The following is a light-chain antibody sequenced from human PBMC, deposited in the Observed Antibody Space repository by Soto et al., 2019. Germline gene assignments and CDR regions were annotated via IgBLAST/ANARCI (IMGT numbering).Light chain of an antibody. Sequence: EIVMTQSPATLSVSPGEIATLSCSASQSVSSDLAWYQQKPGQAPRLLIYGASTRATGIPARFSGSGSGTDFTLTISRLEPEDFAVYYCQQYGSSPITFGQGTRLEIK. J-gene: IGKJ5*01. CDR1: QSVSSD. CDR3: QQYGSSPIT. CDR2: GAS. V-gene: IGKV3-15*01.